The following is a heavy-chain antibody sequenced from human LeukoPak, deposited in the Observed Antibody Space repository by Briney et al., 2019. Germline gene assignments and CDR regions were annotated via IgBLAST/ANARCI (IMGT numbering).Heavy chain of an antibody. CDR3: ARVPDYYDSSEDAFGI. J-gene: IGHJ3*02. Sequence: TGGSLRLSCAASGFTFSSYWMNWVRQAPGKGLEWVANIKQDGSEKYYVDSVKGRFTISRDNAKNSLYLQMNSLRAEDTAVYYCARVPDYYDSSEDAFGIWGQGTMVTVSS. CDR1: GFTFSSYW. V-gene: IGHV3-7*01. CDR2: IKQDGSEK. D-gene: IGHD3-22*01.